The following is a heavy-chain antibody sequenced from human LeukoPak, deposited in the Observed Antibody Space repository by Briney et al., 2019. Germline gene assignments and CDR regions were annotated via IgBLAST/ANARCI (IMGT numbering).Heavy chain of an antibody. Sequence: ASVKVSCKASGYTFTNYGISWVRQAPGQGLEWMGWISANNGNRNYALKLQDRDSMTTDTSTSTAYMELRSLRSDDTAVYYCARQGYGGHSRGAADYWGQGTLVTVSS. CDR3: ARQGYGGHSRGAADY. J-gene: IGHJ4*02. V-gene: IGHV1-18*01. CDR1: GYTFTNYG. D-gene: IGHD4-23*01. CDR2: ISANNGNR.